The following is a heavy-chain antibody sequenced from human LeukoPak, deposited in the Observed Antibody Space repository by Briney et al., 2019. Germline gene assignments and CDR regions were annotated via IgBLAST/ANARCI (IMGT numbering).Heavy chain of an antibody. CDR3: ANHYSGYIDY. CDR1: GDSIRKDNW. Sequence: SETLSLTCSVSGDSIRKDNWWTWVRRSPGKGLEWLGEIYDSGKTNYHPSLRSRIAISIDTAKRQFSLELTAVTAADTAAYYCANHYSGYIDYWGQGTLVTVSS. J-gene: IGHJ4*02. V-gene: IGHV4/OR15-8*02. CDR2: IYDSGKT. D-gene: IGHD5-12*01.